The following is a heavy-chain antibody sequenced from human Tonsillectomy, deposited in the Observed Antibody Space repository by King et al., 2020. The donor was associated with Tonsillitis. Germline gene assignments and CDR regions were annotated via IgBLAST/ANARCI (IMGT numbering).Heavy chain of an antibody. CDR1: AYSISSDYY. CDR2: VSHSGST. J-gene: IGHJ5*02. D-gene: IGHD6-13*01. V-gene: IGHV4-38-2*01. Sequence: QLQESGPGLVKPSETLSLTCAVSAYSISSDYYWGWIRQAPRKGLEWIGTVSHSGSTYYNPSLKSRVTISEDTSKNQFSLKLSSVTAADTAVYSCAASIAGADTYNWFDPWGQGTLVTVSS. CDR3: AASIAGADTYNWFDP.